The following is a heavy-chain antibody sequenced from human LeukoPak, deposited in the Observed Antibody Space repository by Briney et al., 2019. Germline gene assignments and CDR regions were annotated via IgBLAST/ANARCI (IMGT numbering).Heavy chain of an antibody. CDR3: AKDLGRSWTFDY. Sequence: TGGSLRLSCAASGFTFSSYGMHWVRQAPGKGLEWVAFIRYDGSNKYYADSVKGRFTISRDNSKNTLYLQMNSLRAEDTAVYYCAKDLGRSWTFDYWGQGTLVTVSS. CDR1: GFTFSSYG. V-gene: IGHV3-30*02. J-gene: IGHJ4*02. D-gene: IGHD6-13*01. CDR2: IRYDGSNK.